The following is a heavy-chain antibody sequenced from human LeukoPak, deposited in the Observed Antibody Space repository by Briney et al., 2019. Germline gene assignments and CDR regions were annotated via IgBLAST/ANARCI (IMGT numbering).Heavy chain of an antibody. J-gene: IGHJ4*02. V-gene: IGHV3-9*01. D-gene: IGHD5-18*01. Sequence: PGRSLRLSCAASGFTFDDYAMHWVRQAPGKGLEWVSGISWNSGSIGYADSVKGRFTISRDNAKNTLYLQMNSLRAEDTAVYYCAKHKSIQLWFFDYWGQGTLVTVSS. CDR3: AKHKSIQLWFFDY. CDR2: ISWNSGSI. CDR1: GFTFDDYA.